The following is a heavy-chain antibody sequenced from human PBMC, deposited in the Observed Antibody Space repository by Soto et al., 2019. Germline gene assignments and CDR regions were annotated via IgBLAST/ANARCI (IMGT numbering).Heavy chain of an antibody. CDR2: INHSGST. J-gene: IGHJ5*02. CDR3: ARSFTVLRYFDWSNNWLDP. D-gene: IGHD3-9*01. Sequence: WETLSLTCAVYGGSFSGYYWCWIRQPPGKGLEWIGEINHSGSTNYNPSLKSRVTISVDTSKKQFSLKLSSVTAADTAVYYCARSFTVLRYFDWSNNWLDPWGQGTLVTVSS. CDR1: GGSFSGYY. V-gene: IGHV4-34*01.